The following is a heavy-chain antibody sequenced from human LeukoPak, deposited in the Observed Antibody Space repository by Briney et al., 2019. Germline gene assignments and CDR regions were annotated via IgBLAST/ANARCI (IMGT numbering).Heavy chain of an antibody. V-gene: IGHV3-23*01. CDR2: ISGSSSDG. CDR3: AKDRGPSTVQSVTDY. Sequence: GGSLRLSCAASGFTFSSYAMSWARRAPGKGLEWVSAISGSSSDGYYADSVKGRFTISRDNSKNTLYLQMNSLTAEDTALYYCAKDRGPSTVQSVTDYWGQGTLVTVSS. CDR1: GFTFSSYA. D-gene: IGHD4-17*01. J-gene: IGHJ4*02.